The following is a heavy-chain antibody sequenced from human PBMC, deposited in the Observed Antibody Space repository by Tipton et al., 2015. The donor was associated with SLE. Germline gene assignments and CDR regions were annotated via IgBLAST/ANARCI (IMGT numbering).Heavy chain of an antibody. CDR1: GYSISTGYY. CDR2: LYQTGTT. J-gene: IGHJ4*01. CDR3: ARGSVVADDY. Sequence: TLSLTCTVSGYSISTGYYWGWIRQPPGKGLGWIGNLYQTGTTNYNPSLESRVTISIDTSKNQLSLKLTSVTAADTAVYYCARGSVVADDYWGQGTLVTVSS. D-gene: IGHD2-15*01. V-gene: IGHV4-38-2*02.